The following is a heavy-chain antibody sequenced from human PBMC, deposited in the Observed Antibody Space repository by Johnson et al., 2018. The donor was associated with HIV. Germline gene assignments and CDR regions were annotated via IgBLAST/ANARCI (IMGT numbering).Heavy chain of an antibody. CDR3: AREGRRDAFDI. V-gene: IGHV3-30-3*01. J-gene: IGHJ3*02. Sequence: QVQLVESGGGVVQPGRSLRLSCAASGFTFSSYAMHWVRQAPGKGLEWVAVISYDGSNKYYADSVKGRFTISRDNSKNTLYLQMNSLRAEATAVYYCAREGRRDAFDIWGQGPMVTVSS. CDR2: ISYDGSNK. CDR1: GFTFSSYA.